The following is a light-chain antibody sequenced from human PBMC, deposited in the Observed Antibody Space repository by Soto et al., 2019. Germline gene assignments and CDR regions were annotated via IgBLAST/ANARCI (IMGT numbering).Light chain of an antibody. CDR2: AAS. V-gene: IGKV1-39*01. CDR1: QNIATH. CDR3: QQSHSAPLT. Sequence: DIQMTQSPSSLSASVGDRVTITCRASQNIATHLNWYRQQPEKSPRLLIHAASTLESEVASRFSGSGSGTDFTLTIASLQAEDFATYYCQQSHSAPLTFGGGTKIEIK. J-gene: IGKJ4*01.